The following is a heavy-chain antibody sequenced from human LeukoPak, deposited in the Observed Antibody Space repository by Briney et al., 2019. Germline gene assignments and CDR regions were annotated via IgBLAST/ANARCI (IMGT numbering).Heavy chain of an antibody. Sequence: GGSLRLSCAASGFTFSSYWMSWVRQAPGKGQEWVANIKQDGSEKYYVDSVKGRFTISRDNTKNSLYLQMNSLRAEDTAVYYCARDASYVWFDPWGQGTLVTVSS. D-gene: IGHD3-16*01. CDR2: IKQDGSEK. J-gene: IGHJ5*02. CDR1: GFTFSSYW. V-gene: IGHV3-7*01. CDR3: ARDASYVWFDP.